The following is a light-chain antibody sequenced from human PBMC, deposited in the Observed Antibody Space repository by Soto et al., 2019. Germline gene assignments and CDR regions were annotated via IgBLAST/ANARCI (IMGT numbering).Light chain of an antibody. CDR2: AAS. V-gene: IGKV1-39*01. Sequence: DIHMTQSPSSLSASVGDRVTITCRASQSISSFLNWYQQKPGKAPHLLIYAASSLRYGVPSRFRGSESGTEFTLTISRLQPEDFATYFCQQSYTTPWTFGQGTKVEIK. CDR3: QQSYTTPWT. J-gene: IGKJ1*01. CDR1: QSISSF.